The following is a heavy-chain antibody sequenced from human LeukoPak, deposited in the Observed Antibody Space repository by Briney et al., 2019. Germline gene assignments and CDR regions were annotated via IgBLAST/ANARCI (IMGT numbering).Heavy chain of an antibody. CDR1: GFTFSSYG. CDR3: AKDTGELRYFDWLFDY. D-gene: IGHD3-9*01. J-gene: IGHJ4*02. V-gene: IGHV3-30*18. Sequence: GRSLRLSCAASGFTFSSYGMHWVRQAPGKGLEWVAVISYDGSNKYYADSVKGRFTISRDNSKNTLYLQMNSLRAKDTAVFYCAKDTGELRYFDWLFDYWGQGTLVTVSS. CDR2: ISYDGSNK.